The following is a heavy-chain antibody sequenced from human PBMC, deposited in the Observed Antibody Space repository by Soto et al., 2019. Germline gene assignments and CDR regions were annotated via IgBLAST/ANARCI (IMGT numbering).Heavy chain of an antibody. CDR1: GYIVTSYG. CDR3: ARGRYGDY. Sequence: QAHLLQSGPEVKKPGASVKVSCKGSGYIVTSYGIAWVRQAPGQGLEGMGWISAHNGKTEYAQKFQGRVTVTRDTSTSTAYLELRSLRSDDTALYYCARGRYGDYWGQGALVTVSS. J-gene: IGHJ4*02. V-gene: IGHV1-18*01. D-gene: IGHD4-17*01. CDR2: ISAHNGKT.